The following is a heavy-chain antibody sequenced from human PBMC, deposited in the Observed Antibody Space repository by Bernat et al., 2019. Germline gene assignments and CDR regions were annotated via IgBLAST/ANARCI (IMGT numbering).Heavy chain of an antibody. CDR1: GGSISSSSYY. V-gene: IGHV4-39*01. D-gene: IGHD6-19*01. CDR3: ARQSGIAVLFDY. J-gene: IGHJ4*02. CDR2: IYYSGST. Sequence: QLQLQESGPGLVKPSETLSLTCTVSGGSISSSSYYWGWIRQPPGKGLEWIGSIYYSGSTYYNPSLKSRVTISVDTSKNQFSLKLSSVTAADTAVYYCARQSGIAVLFDYWGQGTPVTISS.